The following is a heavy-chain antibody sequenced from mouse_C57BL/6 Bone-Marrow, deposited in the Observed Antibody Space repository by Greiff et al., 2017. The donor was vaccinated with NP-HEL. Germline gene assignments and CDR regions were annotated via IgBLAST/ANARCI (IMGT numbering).Heavy chain of an antibody. V-gene: IGHV1-5*01. CDR3: TRRGYYYGSSYGGAMDY. CDR2: IYPGNSDT. D-gene: IGHD1-1*01. J-gene: IGHJ4*01. Sequence: VQLQQSGTVLARPGASVKMSCKTSGYTFTSYWMHWVKQRPGQGLEWIGAIYPGNSDTSYNQKFKGKAKLTAVTSASTAYMELSSLTNEDSAVYYCTRRGYYYGSSYGGAMDYWGQGTSVTVSS. CDR1: GYTFTSYW.